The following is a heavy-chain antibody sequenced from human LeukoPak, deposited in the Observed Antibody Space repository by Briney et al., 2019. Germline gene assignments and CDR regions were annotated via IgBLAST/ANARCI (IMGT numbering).Heavy chain of an antibody. D-gene: IGHD5-12*01. Sequence: ASVKVSCKASGYTFTSYGISWVRQAPGQGLEWMGWINPNSGGTNYAQKFQGWVTMTRDTSISTAYMELSRLRSDDTAVYYCARGTGVATTHSDYWGQGTLVTVSS. V-gene: IGHV1-2*04. CDR1: GYTFTSYG. CDR3: ARGTGVATTHSDY. CDR2: INPNSGGT. J-gene: IGHJ4*02.